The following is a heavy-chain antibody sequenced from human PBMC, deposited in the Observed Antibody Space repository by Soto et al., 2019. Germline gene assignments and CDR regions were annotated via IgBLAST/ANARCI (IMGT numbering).Heavy chain of an antibody. Sequence: XGTLSLTCAVYGGCFSGYYWSWIRQPPGKGLEWIGEINHSGSTNYNPSLKSRVTISVDTSKNQFSLKLSSVTAADTAVYYCARGIIRIAVADTSYTRGPYGMDVWGQGTTVTVSS. J-gene: IGHJ6*02. CDR3: ARGIIRIAVADTSYTRGPYGMDV. CDR2: INHSGST. CDR1: GGCFSGYY. V-gene: IGHV4-34*01. D-gene: IGHD6-19*01.